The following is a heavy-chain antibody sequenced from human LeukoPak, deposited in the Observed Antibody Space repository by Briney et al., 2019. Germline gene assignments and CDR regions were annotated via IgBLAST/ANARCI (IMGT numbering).Heavy chain of an antibody. Sequence: GGSLRLSCAASGFTFSSYWMHWARQAPGKGLGWVSRIYTDGSRTSSADAVKGRFTIYRDNAKNTVYLQMNSLRAEDTAVYYCARGLSGSDDYWGRGTLVTVSS. V-gene: IGHV3-74*01. CDR1: GFTFSSYW. CDR2: IYTDGSRT. CDR3: ARGLSGSDDY. J-gene: IGHJ4*02. D-gene: IGHD1-26*01.